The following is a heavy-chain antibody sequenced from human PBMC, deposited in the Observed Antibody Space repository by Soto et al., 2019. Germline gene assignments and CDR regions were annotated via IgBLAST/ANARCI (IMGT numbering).Heavy chain of an antibody. CDR3: ARRRYCSSTSCYRLRNYYYYGMDV. V-gene: IGHV5-10-1*01. J-gene: IGHJ6*01. CDR1: GYSFTSYW. CDR2: IDPSDSYT. Sequence: GESLKISCKGSGYSFTSYWISWVRQMPGKGLEWMGRIDPSDSYTNYSPSFQGHVTISADKSISTAYLQWSSLKASDTAMYYCARRRYCSSTSCYRLRNYYYYGMDVWGQGNTVTVS. D-gene: IGHD2-2*01.